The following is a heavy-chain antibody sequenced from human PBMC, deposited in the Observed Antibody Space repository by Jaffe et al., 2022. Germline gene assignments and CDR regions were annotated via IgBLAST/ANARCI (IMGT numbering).Heavy chain of an antibody. J-gene: IGHJ4*02. Sequence: QITLKESGPTLVKPTQTLTLTCTFSGFSLSTSGVGVGWIRQPPGKALEWLALIYWNDDKRYSPSLKSRLTITKDTSKNQVVLTMTNMDPVDTATYYCARVTIFGVVIILFDYWGQGTLVTVSS. D-gene: IGHD3-3*01. CDR1: GFSLSTSGVG. V-gene: IGHV2-5*01. CDR3: ARVTIFGVVIILFDY. CDR2: IYWNDDK.